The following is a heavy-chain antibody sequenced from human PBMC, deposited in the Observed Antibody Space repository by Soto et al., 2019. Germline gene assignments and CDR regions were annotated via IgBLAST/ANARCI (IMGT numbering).Heavy chain of an antibody. CDR1: GGSISSYY. J-gene: IGHJ6*03. Sequence: QVQLQESGPGLVKPSETLSLTCTVSGGSISSYYWSWIRQPPGKGLEWIGYIYYSGSTNYNPSLKSRVTISVDTSQQPFSPTLSSVTAADTAVYYCARARGSSSLYYYYYMDVWGKGTTVTVSS. D-gene: IGHD6-13*01. V-gene: IGHV4-59*01. CDR3: ARARGSSSLYYYYYMDV. CDR2: IYYSGST.